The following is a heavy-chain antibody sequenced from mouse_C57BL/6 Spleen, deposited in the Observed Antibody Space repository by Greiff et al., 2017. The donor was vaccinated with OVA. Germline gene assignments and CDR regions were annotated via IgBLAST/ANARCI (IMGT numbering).Heavy chain of an antibody. CDR3: ARQAPHSSDYFS. Sequence: QVQLKQPGAELVRPGSSVKLSCKASGYTFTSYWMHWVKQRPIQGLEWIGNIDPSDSENHYNQKFKDKATLPVDKYSSTAFLQLSSLTAEDSAVYYGARQAPHSSDYFSWGQGTTLTVAS. V-gene: IGHV1-52*01. J-gene: IGHJ2*01. CDR1: GYTFTSYW. CDR2: IDPSDSEN. D-gene: IGHD3-2*02.